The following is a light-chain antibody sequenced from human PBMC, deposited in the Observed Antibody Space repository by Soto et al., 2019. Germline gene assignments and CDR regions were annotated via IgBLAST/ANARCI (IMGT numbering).Light chain of an antibody. J-gene: IGKJ2*01. V-gene: IGKV3-20*01. CDR3: QHFGSSPPYT. CDR2: DAS. CDR1: QSVSSSY. Sequence: EIVLTQSPGTLSLSPGERATLSCRASQSVSSSYLAWYQQKPGQAPRLLIYDASSRATGIPARFSGSGSGTDFTLTISGLEPEDFAVYYCQHFGSSPPYTFGQGTKLEIK.